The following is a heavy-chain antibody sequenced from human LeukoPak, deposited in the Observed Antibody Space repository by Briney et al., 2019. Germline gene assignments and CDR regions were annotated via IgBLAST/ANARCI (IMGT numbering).Heavy chain of an antibody. V-gene: IGHV1-8*01. Sequence: ASVKVSCKASGYTFTSYDINWVRQATGQGLEWMGWMNPNSGNTGYAQKFQGRVTMTWNTSISTAYMELSSLRSEDTAVYYCARDRYGSGYNDYWGQGTLVTVSS. J-gene: IGHJ4*02. CDR1: GYTFTSYD. D-gene: IGHD3-10*01. CDR3: ARDRYGSGYNDY. CDR2: MNPNSGNT.